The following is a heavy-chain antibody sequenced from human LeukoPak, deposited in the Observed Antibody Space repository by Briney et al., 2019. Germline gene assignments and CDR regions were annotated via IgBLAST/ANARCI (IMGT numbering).Heavy chain of an antibody. V-gene: IGHV4-59*12. CDR2: IYYSGST. J-gene: IGHJ4*02. D-gene: IGHD2-2*01. CDR1: GGSISSYY. CDR3: ARAGCSSTSCSNFDY. Sequence: SETLSLTCTVSGGSISSYYWSWIRQPPGKGLEWIGYIYYSGSTNYNPSLKSRVTMSVDTSKNQFSLKLSSVTAADTAVYYCARAGCSSTSCSNFDYWGQGTLVTVSS.